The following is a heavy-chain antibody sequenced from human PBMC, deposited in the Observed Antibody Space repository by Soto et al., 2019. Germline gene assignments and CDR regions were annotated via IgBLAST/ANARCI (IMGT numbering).Heavy chain of an antibody. D-gene: IGHD6-6*01. V-gene: IGHV4-39*01. CDR1: GGSISSDSYY. J-gene: IGHJ5*02. CDR2: IYYSGST. Sequence: SETLSLTCTVSGGSISSDSYYWGWIRQPPGKGLEWIGSIYYSGSTYYNPSLKSRVTISVDTSKNQFSLKLSSVTAADTAVYYCARRKIGYSSSGWFDPWGQGTLVTVSS. CDR3: ARRKIGYSSSGWFDP.